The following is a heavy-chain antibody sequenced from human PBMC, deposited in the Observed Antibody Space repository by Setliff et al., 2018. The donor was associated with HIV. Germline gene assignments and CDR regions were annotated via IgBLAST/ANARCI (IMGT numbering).Heavy chain of an antibody. J-gene: IGHJ4*02. CDR1: GYSISGSYY. Sequence: SETLSLTCAVSGYSISGSYYWAWIRQPPGKGLEWIGSIHYNEKTYYNPSLKSRVTISIDTSKSQFSLSLSSVTAADSALYYCARVTAAPGYYLEDWGQGTLVTVSS. CDR2: IHYNEKT. D-gene: IGHD6-13*01. V-gene: IGHV4-38-2*01. CDR3: ARVTAAPGYYLED.